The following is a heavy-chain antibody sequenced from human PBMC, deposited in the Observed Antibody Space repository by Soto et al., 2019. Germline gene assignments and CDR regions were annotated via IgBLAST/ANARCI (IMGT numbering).Heavy chain of an antibody. CDR3: ARIDYHDTSGYHY. Sequence: PSETLSLTCTVSGGSISSYYWSWIRQPPGKGLEWIGYIYYSGSTNYNPSLKSRVTISVDTSKNQFSLKLSSVTAADTAMYFCARIDYHDTSGYHYWGQGILVTVSS. CDR1: GGSISSYY. D-gene: IGHD3-22*01. V-gene: IGHV4-59*08. J-gene: IGHJ4*02. CDR2: IYYSGST.